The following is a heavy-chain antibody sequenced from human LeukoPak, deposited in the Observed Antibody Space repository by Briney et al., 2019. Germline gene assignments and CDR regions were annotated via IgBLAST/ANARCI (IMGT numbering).Heavy chain of an antibody. D-gene: IGHD3-10*01. V-gene: IGHV4-34*01. CDR3: ARGSGVRGANGGSTSDY. J-gene: IGHJ4*02. Sequence: PSETLSLTCAVYGGSFSGYYWSWIRQPPGKGLEWIGEINHSGSTNDNPSLKSRVTISVDTSKNQFSLELSSVTAADTAAYYCARGSGVRGANGGSTSDYWGQGTLVTVSS. CDR1: GGSFSGYY. CDR2: INHSGST.